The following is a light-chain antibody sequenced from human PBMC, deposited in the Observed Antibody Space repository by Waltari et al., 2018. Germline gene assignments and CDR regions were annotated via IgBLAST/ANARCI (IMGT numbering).Light chain of an antibody. CDR3: YSAADSNLRV. CDR1: VLAKKY. CDR2: KDT. Sequence: SYELTQPSSVSVSPGQTARITCPGDVLAKKYARWFQQKPGQAPVLVIYKDTERPSGIPERISGSSSGTTVTLTISGAQVEDEADYYCYSAADSNLRVFGGGTRLTVL. J-gene: IGLJ2*01. V-gene: IGLV3-27*01.